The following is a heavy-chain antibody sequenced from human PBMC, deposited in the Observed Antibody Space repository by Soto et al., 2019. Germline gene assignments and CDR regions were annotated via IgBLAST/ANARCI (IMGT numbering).Heavy chain of an antibody. J-gene: IGHJ5*02. V-gene: IGHV4-39*01. Sequence: QLQLQESGPGLVKPSETLSLTCTVSGGSISSSSYYWGWIRQPPGKGLEWIGSIYYSGSTYYNPSLKSRVTISVDTSKNQFSLKLSFVTAADTAVYYCARIPYGDYVPNWFDPWGQGTLVTVSS. D-gene: IGHD4-17*01. CDR3: ARIPYGDYVPNWFDP. CDR2: IYYSGST. CDR1: GGSISSSSYY.